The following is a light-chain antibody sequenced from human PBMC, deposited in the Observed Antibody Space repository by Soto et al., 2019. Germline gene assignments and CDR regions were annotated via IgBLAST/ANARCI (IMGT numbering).Light chain of an antibody. CDR1: SSDVGGYNY. J-gene: IGLJ1*01. CDR2: EVS. V-gene: IGLV2-8*01. CDR3: SSYAGSSTPV. Sequence: QSALTQPPSASGSPGQSVTISCTGTSSDVGGYNYVSWYQQHPGKAPKLMIYEVSKRPSGVPDRFSGSKSGNTASLTVSGLQADDEADYFCSSYAGSSTPVFGPGTKVTV.